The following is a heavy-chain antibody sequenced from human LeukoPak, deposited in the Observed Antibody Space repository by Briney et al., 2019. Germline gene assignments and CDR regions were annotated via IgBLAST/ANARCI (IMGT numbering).Heavy chain of an antibody. CDR2: IYSGGST. D-gene: IGHD2-21*02. CDR3: ARDLAYCGGDCSMDV. Sequence: GGSLRLSCAASGFTVSSNYMSWVRQAPGKGLEWVSVIYSGGSTYYADSVKGRFTISRDSSKNTLYLQMNSLRAEDTAVYYCARDLAYCGGDCSMDVWGQGTTVTVSS. V-gene: IGHV3-53*01. J-gene: IGHJ6*02. CDR1: GFTVSSNY.